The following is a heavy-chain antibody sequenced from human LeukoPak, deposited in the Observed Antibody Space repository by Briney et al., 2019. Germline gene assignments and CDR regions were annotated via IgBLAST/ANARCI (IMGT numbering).Heavy chain of an antibody. J-gene: IGHJ6*02. CDR2: FYSDTNT. D-gene: IGHD1-1*01. Sequence: GGSLRLSCAASGFTVSSTYMSWVRQPPGKGLEWVSVFYSDTNTNFADSVKGRFTISRDTSKNTLYLQMNSLRAEDTAVYYCAKLNDNYYYYGMDVWGQGTTVTVSS. V-gene: IGHV3-53*01. CDR1: GFTVSSTY. CDR3: AKLNDNYYYYGMDV.